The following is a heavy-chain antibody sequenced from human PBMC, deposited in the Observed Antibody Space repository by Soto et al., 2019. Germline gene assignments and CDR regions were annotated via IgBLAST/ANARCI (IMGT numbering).Heavy chain of an antibody. CDR1: GFTFSSYG. Sequence: PGGSLRLSCAASGFTFSSYGMHWVRQAPGKGLEWVAVISYDGSNKYYADSVKGRFTISRDNSKNTLYLQMNSLRAEDTAVYYCAKDTAAYYDSSGYYYYYYGMDVWGQGTKVTVSS. D-gene: IGHD3-22*01. J-gene: IGHJ6*02. V-gene: IGHV3-30*18. CDR3: AKDTAAYYDSSGYYYYYYGMDV. CDR2: ISYDGSNK.